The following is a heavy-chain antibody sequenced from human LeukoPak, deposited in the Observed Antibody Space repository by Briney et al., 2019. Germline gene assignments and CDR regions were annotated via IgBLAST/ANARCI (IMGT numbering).Heavy chain of an antibody. CDR1: GFTFSSYA. Sequence: GGSLRLSCAASGFTFSSYAMSWVRQAPGKGLEWVSAISGSGGSTYCADSVKGRFTISRDNSKNTLYLQMNSLRAEDTAVYYCANLAGYCSSTSCFYWFDPWGQGTLVTVSS. J-gene: IGHJ5*02. CDR2: ISGSGGST. CDR3: ANLAGYCSSTSCFYWFDP. D-gene: IGHD2-2*01. V-gene: IGHV3-23*01.